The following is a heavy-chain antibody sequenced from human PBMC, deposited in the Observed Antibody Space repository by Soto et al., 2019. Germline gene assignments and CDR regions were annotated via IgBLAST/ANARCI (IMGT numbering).Heavy chain of an antibody. CDR3: ATASFYDFWSGYFAFDS. CDR2: IRSEADGGAT. J-gene: IGHJ5*01. V-gene: IGHV3-15*01. D-gene: IGHD3-3*01. Sequence: PGGFLRLSCAASGVTVINVLMSWVRQAPGQGLEWVGRIRSEADGGATDYSAAVKDRFTISREDSENTLSLQMNSLKAEDTAVYYCATASFYDFWSGYFAFDSWGQGILVTVSS. CDR1: GVTVINVL.